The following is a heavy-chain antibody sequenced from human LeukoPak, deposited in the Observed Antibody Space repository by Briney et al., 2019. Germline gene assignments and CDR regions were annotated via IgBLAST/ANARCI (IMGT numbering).Heavy chain of an antibody. CDR3: AKPGCSSSWSHMGWFDP. J-gene: IGHJ5*02. V-gene: IGHV3-23*01. D-gene: IGHD6-13*01. CDR2: ISGSGGST. CDR1: GFTFSSYA. Sequence: PGGSLRLSCAASGFTFSSYAMSWVRQAPGKGLEWVSAISGSGGSTYYADSVKGRFTISRDNSKNTLYLQMNSLRAEDTAVYYCAKPGCSSSWSHMGWFDPWGQGTLVTVSS.